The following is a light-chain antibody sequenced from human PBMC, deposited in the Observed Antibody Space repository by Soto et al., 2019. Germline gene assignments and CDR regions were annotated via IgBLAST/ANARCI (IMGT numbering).Light chain of an antibody. J-gene: IGKJ4*01. CDR2: GTS. CDR3: QQSYSTIALC. V-gene: IGKV1-39*01. Sequence: DIQMTQSPSSLSASVGDRVIITCRASQSISSHLNWYQQKPGRAPNLLIYGTSNLRSGVPSRFSGSGSETDFTLTISSLQNEDFATYYCQQSYSTIALCFGGGTKVE. CDR1: QSISSH.